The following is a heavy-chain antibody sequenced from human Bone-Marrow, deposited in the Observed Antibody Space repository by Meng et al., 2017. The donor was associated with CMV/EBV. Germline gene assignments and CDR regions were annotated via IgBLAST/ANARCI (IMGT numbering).Heavy chain of an antibody. CDR3: ARDQVGDEANYYDFWSGNGYGMDV. D-gene: IGHD3-3*01. J-gene: IGHJ6*02. CDR2: ISSSSSTI. CDR1: GFTFSSYS. Sequence: GESLKISCAASGFTFSSYSMNWVRQAPGKGLEWVSYISSSSSTIYYADSVKGRFTISRDNAKNSLYLQMNSLRAEDTAVYYCARDQVGDEANYYDFWSGNGYGMDVWCQGTTVTVSS. V-gene: IGHV3-48*04.